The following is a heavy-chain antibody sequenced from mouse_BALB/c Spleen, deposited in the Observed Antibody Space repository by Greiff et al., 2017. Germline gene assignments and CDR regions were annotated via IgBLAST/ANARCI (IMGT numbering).Heavy chain of an antibody. Sequence: EVKLVESGGGLVQPGGSLRLSCATSGFTFTDYYMSWVRQPPGKALEWLGFIRNKANGYTTEYSASVKGRFTISRDNSQSILYLQMNTLRAEDSATYYCARDSLLPPYYFDYWGQGTTLTVSS. J-gene: IGHJ2*01. CDR3: ARDSLLPPYYFDY. D-gene: IGHD2-10*01. V-gene: IGHV7-3*02. CDR2: IRNKANGYTT. CDR1: GFTFTDYY.